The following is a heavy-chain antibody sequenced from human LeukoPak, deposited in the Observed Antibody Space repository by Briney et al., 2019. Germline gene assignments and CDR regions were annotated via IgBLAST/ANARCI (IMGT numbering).Heavy chain of an antibody. CDR1: GFTFSTYW. Sequence: PGGSLRLSCAASGFTFSTYWMHWVRQAPGKGLEWVSAISGSGGSTYYADSVKGRFTISRDNSKNTLYLQMNSLRAEDTAVYYCAPLRLIAVAGRGWFDPWGQGTLVTVSS. V-gene: IGHV3-23*01. CDR2: ISGSGGST. CDR3: APLRLIAVAGRGWFDP. J-gene: IGHJ5*02. D-gene: IGHD6-19*01.